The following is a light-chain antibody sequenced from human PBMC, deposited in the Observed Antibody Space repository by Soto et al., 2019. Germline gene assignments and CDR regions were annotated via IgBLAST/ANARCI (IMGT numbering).Light chain of an antibody. V-gene: IGKV3-11*01. CDR1: QSLSKS. Sequence: EIVLTQSPATLSLSPGERATLSCRASQSLSKSLVWYQRKPGQAPRLLIDGASNRATGIPARFSGSGSGTEFTLTISSLQPEDFATYYCLQDNSYPLTFGGGTKVDIK. CDR2: GAS. CDR3: LQDNSYPLT. J-gene: IGKJ4*01.